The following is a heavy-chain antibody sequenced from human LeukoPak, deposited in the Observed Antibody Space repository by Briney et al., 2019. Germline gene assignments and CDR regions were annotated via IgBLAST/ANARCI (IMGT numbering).Heavy chain of an antibody. V-gene: IGHV4-39*07. CDR3: ARVDYNYSQMDV. CDR1: GGSLSSSNYY. J-gene: IGHJ6*02. CDR2: IYYRGST. D-gene: IGHD1-1*01. Sequence: PSETLSLTCSVSGGSLSSSNYYWGWIRQPPGKGLEWIGYIYYRGSTYYNPSLNSRVIISVDTSKNQFSLRLTSVTAADTAMYYCARVDYNYSQMDVWGQGTTVTVSS.